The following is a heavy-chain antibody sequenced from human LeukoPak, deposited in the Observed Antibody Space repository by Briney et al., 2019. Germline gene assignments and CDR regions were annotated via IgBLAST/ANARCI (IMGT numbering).Heavy chain of an antibody. Sequence: SETLSLTCAVYGGSFSGYYWSWIRQPPGKGLEWIGEVNHSGSTNYNPSLKSRVTISVDTSKNQFSLKLSSVTAADTAVYYCARGRGYSYGRRSYYYYYMDVWGKGTTVTVSS. J-gene: IGHJ6*03. D-gene: IGHD5-18*01. CDR3: ARGRGYSYGRRSYYYYYMDV. CDR1: GGSFSGYY. CDR2: VNHSGST. V-gene: IGHV4-34*01.